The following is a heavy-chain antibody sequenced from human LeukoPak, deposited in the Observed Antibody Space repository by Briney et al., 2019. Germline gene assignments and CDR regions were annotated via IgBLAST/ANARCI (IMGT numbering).Heavy chain of an antibody. CDR2: ISGSGGST. CDR3: APQRYYYDSSGYFTTHFDY. J-gene: IGHJ4*02. Sequence: GGSLRLSCAASGFTFSSYAMSWVRQAPGKGLEWVSAISGSGGSTYYADSVKGRFTISRDSSKNTLYLQMNSLRAEDTAVYYCAPQRYYYDSSGYFTTHFDYWGQGTLVTVSS. D-gene: IGHD3-22*01. V-gene: IGHV3-23*01. CDR1: GFTFSSYA.